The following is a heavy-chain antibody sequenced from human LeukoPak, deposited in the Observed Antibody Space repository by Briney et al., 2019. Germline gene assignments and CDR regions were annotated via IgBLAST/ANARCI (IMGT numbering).Heavy chain of an antibody. CDR3: ARRAVY. CDR1: GFTFSVHP. Sequence: GGSLRLSCAASGFTFSVHPMNWVRQAPGKGLEWVSVIYSGGSTYYADSVKGRFTISRDNSKNTLYLQMNSLRAEDTAVYYCARRAVYWGQGTLVTVSS. J-gene: IGHJ4*02. D-gene: IGHD6-25*01. CDR2: IYSGGST. V-gene: IGHV3-53*01.